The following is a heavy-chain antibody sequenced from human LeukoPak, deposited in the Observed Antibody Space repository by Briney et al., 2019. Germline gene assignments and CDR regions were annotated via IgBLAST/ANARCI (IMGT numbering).Heavy chain of an antibody. CDR1: GGSISSYY. D-gene: IGHD1-26*01. CDR3: ARSFLGDWYFDL. J-gene: IGHJ2*01. CDR2: IYYSGST. V-gene: IGHV4-59*01. Sequence: SGTLSLTCTVSGGSISSYYWSWIRQPPGKGLEWIGYIYYSGSTNYNPSLKSRVTISVDTSKDQFSLRLTSVTAADTAVYYCARSFLGDWYFDLWGRGTLVTVSS.